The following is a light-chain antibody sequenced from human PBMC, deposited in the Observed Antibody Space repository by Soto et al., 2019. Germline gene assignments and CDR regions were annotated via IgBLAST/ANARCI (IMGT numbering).Light chain of an antibody. CDR1: QSISSW. J-gene: IGKJ4*01. Sequence: DIQMTQSPSTLSASVGDRVTITCRASQSISSWLAWYQQKPGKAPKLLIYEASSFESGVPSRFSGSGSGTEFTLTISSLQPDDFATFYCQQYRSPPLTFGGGTKVEIK. CDR3: QQYRSPPLT. CDR2: EAS. V-gene: IGKV1-5*03.